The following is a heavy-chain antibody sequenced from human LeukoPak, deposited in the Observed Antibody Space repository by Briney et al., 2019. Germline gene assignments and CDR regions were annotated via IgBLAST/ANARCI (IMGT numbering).Heavy chain of an antibody. D-gene: IGHD1/OR15-1a*01. CDR2: IGGGGVST. J-gene: IGHJ4*02. V-gene: IGHV3-23*01. CDR3: ATSQENNFDY. Sequence: GGSLRLSCAASGFTFSSYAMSWVRQAPGKGLEWVSAIGGGGVSTYYADSVKGRFTISRDNSKNTLYLQMNSLRAEDTAVYYCATSQENNFDYWGQGTLVTVSS. CDR1: GFTFSSYA.